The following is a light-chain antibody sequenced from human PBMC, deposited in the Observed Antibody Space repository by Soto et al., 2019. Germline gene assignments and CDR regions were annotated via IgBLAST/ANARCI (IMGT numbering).Light chain of an antibody. Sequence: DIQMTQSPSSLSASVGDRVTITCRASQSISTYLNRYQQKPGKAHKLLIYAASSLQSGVTSRFSGSGSGTDFTLTISSLQADDFATYDCQTSYSIAYTCDQGTKLEIK. V-gene: IGKV1-39*01. CDR1: QSISTY. CDR3: QTSYSIAYT. CDR2: AAS. J-gene: IGKJ2*01.